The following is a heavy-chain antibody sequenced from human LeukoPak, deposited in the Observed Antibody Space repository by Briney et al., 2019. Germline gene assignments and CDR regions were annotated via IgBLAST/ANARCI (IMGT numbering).Heavy chain of an antibody. CDR3: ARVLKAWLTYDDAFDI. CDR1: GFTFSSYS. V-gene: IGHV3-21*01. D-gene: IGHD3-16*01. J-gene: IGHJ3*02. CDR2: ISSSSSYI. Sequence: GSLRLSCAASGFTFSSYSMNWVRQAPGKGLEWVSSISSSSSYIYYADSVKGRFTISRDNAKNSLYLQMNSLRAEDTAVYYCARVLKAWLTYDDAFDIWGQGTMVTVSA.